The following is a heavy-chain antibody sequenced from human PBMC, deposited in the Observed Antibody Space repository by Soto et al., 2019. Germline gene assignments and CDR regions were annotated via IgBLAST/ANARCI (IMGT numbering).Heavy chain of an antibody. CDR2: VWYDGGNK. Sequence: QVQLVESGGGVVQPGRSLRLSCAASGFTFRNYGMHWVRQAPAKGLEWVALVWYDGGNKNYVDSVKGRFTISRDNSKNTLYLQMNSQRDEDTAVYYCVRAAGYSGNDYVYYYGMDVWGQGTTVTVSS. CDR3: VRAAGYSGNDYVYYYGMDV. J-gene: IGHJ6*02. D-gene: IGHD5-12*01. CDR1: GFTFRNYG. V-gene: IGHV3-33*01.